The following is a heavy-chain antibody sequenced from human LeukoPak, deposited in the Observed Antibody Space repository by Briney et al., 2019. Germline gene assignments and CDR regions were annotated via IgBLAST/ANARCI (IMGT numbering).Heavy chain of an antibody. V-gene: IGHV3-21*01. CDR3: ARDLAVAGIFGY. J-gene: IGHJ4*02. Sequence: GGSLRLSCAASGFTFDDYTMHWVRQAPGKGLEWVSSISSSSSYIYYADSVKGRFTISRDNAKNSLYLQMNSLRAEDTAVYYCARDLAVAGIFGYWGQGTLVTVSS. CDR2: ISSSSSYI. CDR1: GFTFDDYT. D-gene: IGHD6-19*01.